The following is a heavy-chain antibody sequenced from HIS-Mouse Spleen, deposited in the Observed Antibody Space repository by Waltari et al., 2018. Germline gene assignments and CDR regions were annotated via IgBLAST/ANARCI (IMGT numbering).Heavy chain of an antibody. D-gene: IGHD6-13*01. Sequence: QLQLQESGPGLVKPSETLSLTCTVSGGSISSSSYYWGWIRQPPGTGLGWSGWFYYCGSTDYNPTLKSRVTISGDTSKNQCSLKLSSVTAADTAVYYCAREIPYSSSWYDWYFDLWGRGTLVTVSS. CDR1: GGSISSSSYY. J-gene: IGHJ2*01. CDR2: FYYCGST. CDR3: AREIPYSSSWYDWYFDL. V-gene: IGHV4-39*07.